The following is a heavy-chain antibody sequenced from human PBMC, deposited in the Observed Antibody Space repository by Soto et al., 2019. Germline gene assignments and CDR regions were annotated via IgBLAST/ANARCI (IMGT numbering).Heavy chain of an antibody. CDR3: AKHFYGSGSYWNFDY. D-gene: IGHD3-10*01. Sequence: SETLSLTCTVSGGSISSDSYYWGWIRQPPGKGLEWIGSIYYNGDTYYNPSLRSRVTISVDTSKIQFSLKLSSVTAADTAVYYCAKHFYGSGSYWNFDYWGQGTLVTVSS. J-gene: IGHJ4*02. CDR2: IYYNGDT. V-gene: IGHV4-39*01. CDR1: GGSISSDSYY.